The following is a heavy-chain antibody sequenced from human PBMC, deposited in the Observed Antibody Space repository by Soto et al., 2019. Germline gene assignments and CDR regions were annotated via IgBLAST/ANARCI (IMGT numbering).Heavy chain of an antibody. J-gene: IGHJ4*02. V-gene: IGHV4-59*01. CDR3: ARVGGVAARTFDY. CDR2: LYYSGNT. D-gene: IGHD2-15*01. CDR1: GGSISHFY. Sequence: ASQTLSLSCTVSGGSISHFYWSWVRQPPGKGLEWIGYLYYSGNTNYNPSLKSRVTISVDASKNQVSLRLTSVTAADTAVYYCARVGGVAARTFDYWGQGTVVTVSS.